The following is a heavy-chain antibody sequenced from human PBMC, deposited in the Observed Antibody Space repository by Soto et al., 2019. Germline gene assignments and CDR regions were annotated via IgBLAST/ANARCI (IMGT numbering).Heavy chain of an antibody. CDR3: AKDRGGPYSSSWYYFDY. D-gene: IGHD6-13*01. Sequence: GSLRLSCAASGFTFSSYAMSWVRQAPGKGLEWVSAISGSGGSTYYADSVKGRFTISRDNSKNTLYLQMNSLRAEDTAVYYCAKDRGGPYSSSWYYFDYWGQGTLVTVSS. CDR1: GFTFSSYA. V-gene: IGHV3-23*01. CDR2: ISGSGGST. J-gene: IGHJ4*02.